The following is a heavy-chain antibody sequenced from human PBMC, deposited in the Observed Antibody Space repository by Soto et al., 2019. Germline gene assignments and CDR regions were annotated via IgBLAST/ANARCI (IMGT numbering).Heavy chain of an antibody. J-gene: IGHJ4*02. CDR1: GGTFSSYA. D-gene: IGHD3-22*01. V-gene: IGHV1-69*13. CDR2: IIPIFGTA. CDR3: ASFIETYYYDSSGYFFDY. Sequence: SVKVSCKASGGTFSSYAISWVRQAPGQGREWMGGIIPIFGTAKYAQKFQGRVTITADESTSTAYMELGSLRSEDTAVYYCASFIETYYYDSSGYFFDYWGQGTLVTVSS.